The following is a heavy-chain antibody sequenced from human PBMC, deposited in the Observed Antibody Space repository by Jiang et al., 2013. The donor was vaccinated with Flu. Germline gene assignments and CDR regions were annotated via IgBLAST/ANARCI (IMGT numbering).Heavy chain of an antibody. Sequence: KGSGYSFTSYWIGWVRQMPGKGLEWMGIIYPGDSDTRYSPSFQGQVTISADKSISTAYLQWSSLKASDTAMYYCARHPYCGGDCYGLDWFDPWGQGTLVTVSS. D-gene: IGHD2-21*01. CDR2: IYPGDSDT. V-gene: IGHV5-51*01. CDR3: ARHPYCGGDCYGLDWFDP. CDR1: GYSFTSYW. J-gene: IGHJ5*02.